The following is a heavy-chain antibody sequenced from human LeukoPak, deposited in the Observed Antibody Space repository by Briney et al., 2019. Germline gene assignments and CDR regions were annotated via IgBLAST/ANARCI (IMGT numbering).Heavy chain of an antibody. J-gene: IGHJ4*02. Sequence: GGSLRLSCAASGFTFSSNYMSWVGQAPGKGLEGVSVIYSGGSTYYADSVKGRFTISRDNSKNTLYLQRNSLRAEDTAVYYCARGKNYDYFDYWGQGTLVTVSS. D-gene: IGHD1-7*01. CDR2: IYSGGST. CDR1: GFTFSSNY. V-gene: IGHV3-53*01. CDR3: ARGKNYDYFDY.